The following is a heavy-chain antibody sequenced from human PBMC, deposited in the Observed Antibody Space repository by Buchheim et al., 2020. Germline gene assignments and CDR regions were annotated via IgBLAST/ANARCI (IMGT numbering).Heavy chain of an antibody. D-gene: IGHD6-19*01. Sequence: QVQLQQWGAGLLKPSETLSLTCAVYGGSFSGYYWSWIRQPPGQGLEWIGEINHSGSTNYNPSLKSRVTISVDTSKNQFSLKLSSVTAADTAVYYCALYSSGWTGKFDYWGQGTL. CDR2: INHSGST. V-gene: IGHV4-34*01. J-gene: IGHJ4*02. CDR1: GGSFSGYY. CDR3: ALYSSGWTGKFDY.